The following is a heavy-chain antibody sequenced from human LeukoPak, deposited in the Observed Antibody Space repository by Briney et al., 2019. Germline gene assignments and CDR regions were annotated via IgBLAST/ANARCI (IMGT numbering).Heavy chain of an antibody. D-gene: IGHD6-13*01. V-gene: IGHV3-74*01. Sequence: GGSLRLSCAASGFTFSSYWMHWVRQAPGKGLVWVSRINTDGSSTSYADSVKGRFTISRDNAKNTLYLQMNSLRAEDTAVYYCAKVFVGQLALPLFDYWGQGTLVTVSS. CDR1: GFTFSSYW. CDR3: AKVFVGQLALPLFDY. CDR2: INTDGSST. J-gene: IGHJ4*02.